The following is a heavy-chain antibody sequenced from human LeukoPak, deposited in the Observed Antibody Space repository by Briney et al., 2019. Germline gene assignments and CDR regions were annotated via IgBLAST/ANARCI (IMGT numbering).Heavy chain of an antibody. Sequence: PGGSLRLSCAASGFNFSNYAMSWVRQAPGKGLEWVSALSRSGSSTYYADSVKGRFTISRDNSINTLYLQMNTLRAEDTAVYYCAKAGPVLEWLSSPRDTPTYYFDYWGQGTLVTVSS. CDR2: LSRSGSST. CDR1: GFNFSNYA. D-gene: IGHD3-3*01. CDR3: AKAGPVLEWLSSPRDTPTYYFDY. V-gene: IGHV3-23*01. J-gene: IGHJ4*02.